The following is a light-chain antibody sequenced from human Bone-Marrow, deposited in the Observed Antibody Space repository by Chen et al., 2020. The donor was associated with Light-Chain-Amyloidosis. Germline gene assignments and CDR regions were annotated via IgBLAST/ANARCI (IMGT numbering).Light chain of an antibody. J-gene: IGLJ3*02. V-gene: IGLV3-21*02. CDR1: NIGSTS. CDR3: QVWDRSSDRPV. CDR2: DDS. Sequence: SYVLTQPSSVSVAPGQTATIACGGNNIGSTSVHWYQQTPGQAPLLVVYDDSDRPSGIPERLSGSKSGNTATLTISRVEAGDEDDYYCQVWDRSSDRPVFGGGTKLTVL.